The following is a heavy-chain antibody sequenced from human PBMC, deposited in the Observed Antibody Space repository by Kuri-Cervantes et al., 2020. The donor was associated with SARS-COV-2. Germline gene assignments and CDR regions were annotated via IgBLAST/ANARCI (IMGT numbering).Heavy chain of an antibody. CDR3: ARDPRGVVNPYYSYCMDV. J-gene: IGHJ6*02. Sequence: GEALKISCAASGFTFSSYAMSWVRQAPGKGLAWVSAISCSGGSTYYADSVKGRFTISRDNANNSLYLQMISLRAEDTAAYYCARDPRGVVNPYYSYCMDVWGQGTTVTVSS. V-gene: IGHV3-23*01. D-gene: IGHD3-3*01. CDR2: ISCSGGST. CDR1: GFTFSSYA.